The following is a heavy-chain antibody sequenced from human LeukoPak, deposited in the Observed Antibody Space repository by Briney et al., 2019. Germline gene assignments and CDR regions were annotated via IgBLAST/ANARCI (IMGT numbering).Heavy chain of an antibody. D-gene: IGHD1-26*01. Sequence: ASVKVSCKASGYTFTSYYMHWVRQAPGQGLEWMGIINPSGGSTSYAQKFQGRVTMTRDTSTSTVYMELSSLRSEDTAVYYCARDMGSLVGAADAFDIWGQGTMVTVSS. CDR3: ARDMGSLVGAADAFDI. CDR1: GYTFTSYY. J-gene: IGHJ3*02. V-gene: IGHV1-46*01. CDR2: INPSGGST.